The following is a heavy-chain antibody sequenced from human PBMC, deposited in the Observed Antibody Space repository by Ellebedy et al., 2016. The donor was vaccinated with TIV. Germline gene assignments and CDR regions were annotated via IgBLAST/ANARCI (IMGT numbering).Heavy chain of an antibody. Sequence: GGSLRLXXAASGFTFSSYAMSWVRQAPGKGLEWVGRVRSMTDGGTTDYAAPVKGRFTISRDDSKSTLYLQMNSLKTEDTAVYYCTTERDYWGQGTLVTVSS. V-gene: IGHV3-15*01. CDR3: TTERDY. CDR2: VRSMTDGGTT. J-gene: IGHJ4*02. CDR1: GFTFSSYA.